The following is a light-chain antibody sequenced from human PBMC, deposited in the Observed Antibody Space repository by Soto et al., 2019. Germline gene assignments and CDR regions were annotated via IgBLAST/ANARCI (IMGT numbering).Light chain of an antibody. CDR2: DAS. J-gene: IGKJ5*01. CDR1: QSISSW. CDR3: QLTSSLPLT. Sequence: DIKMTQSPSTLSASVGDRVTITFRASQSISSWLAWYQQKPGKAPKLLIYDASNLQSGVPSRFSGSGYGTDFTLTLSSLQPEDFAPYYCQLTSSLPLTLGHRTRLAIK. V-gene: IGKV1-12*01.